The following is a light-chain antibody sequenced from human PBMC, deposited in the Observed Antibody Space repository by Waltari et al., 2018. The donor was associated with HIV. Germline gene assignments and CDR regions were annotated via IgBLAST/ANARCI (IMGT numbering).Light chain of an antibody. Sequence: QSVLTQPPSASGAPGQRVTISCPGSHANIGAGFDVHWYQQLPGTATKLLIYATTNRPSGVPDRFSGSKSGTSASLAITGLQAEDEADYYFQSYDSSLSGYVFATGTRVTVL. V-gene: IGLV1-40*01. CDR3: QSYDSSLSGYV. CDR2: ATT. J-gene: IGLJ1*01. CDR1: HANIGAGFD.